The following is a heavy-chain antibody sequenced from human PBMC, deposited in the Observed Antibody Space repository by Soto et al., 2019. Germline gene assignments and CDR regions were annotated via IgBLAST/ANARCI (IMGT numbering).Heavy chain of an antibody. D-gene: IGHD6-25*01. V-gene: IGHV1-2*02. CDR1: GYTFTDYH. J-gene: IGHJ5*02. CDR3: AKEGGSETLQPSYNWFDT. Sequence: GASVKVSCKASGYTFTDYHIHWVRQAPGQGLEFMGWINANNGGAGSAQRFQGRVTVTRDTSITTVYMELSNLRSDDTAVYYCAKEGGSETLQPSYNWFDTWGQGTLVTVSS. CDR2: INANNGGA.